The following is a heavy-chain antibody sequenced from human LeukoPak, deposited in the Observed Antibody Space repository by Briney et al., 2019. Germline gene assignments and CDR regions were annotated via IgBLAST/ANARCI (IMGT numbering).Heavy chain of an antibody. J-gene: IGHJ1*01. Sequence: PGGSLRLSCAASGFTFSSYSMNWVRQAPGKGLEWVSSISSTNSYIYYADSVKGRFTISRDNAKNSLYLQMDSLRAEDTAVYYCARDMATVTTCYFQYWGQGTLVTVSS. V-gene: IGHV3-21*01. D-gene: IGHD4-17*01. CDR3: ARDMATVTTCYFQY. CDR1: GFTFSSYS. CDR2: ISSTNSYI.